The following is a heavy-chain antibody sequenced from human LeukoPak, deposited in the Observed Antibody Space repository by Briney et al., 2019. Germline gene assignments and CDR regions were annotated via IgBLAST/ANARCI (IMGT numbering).Heavy chain of an antibody. Sequence: GASVKVSCKASGYTFTGYYMHWVRQAPGQGLEWMGWIKPNSGGTNYAQKFQGRVTMTRDTSISTAYMELSRLRSDDMAVYYCARVLMARYFDWRMDVWGKGTTVTVSS. D-gene: IGHD3-9*01. CDR1: GYTFTGYY. V-gene: IGHV1-2*02. CDR3: ARVLMARYFDWRMDV. J-gene: IGHJ6*03. CDR2: IKPNSGGT.